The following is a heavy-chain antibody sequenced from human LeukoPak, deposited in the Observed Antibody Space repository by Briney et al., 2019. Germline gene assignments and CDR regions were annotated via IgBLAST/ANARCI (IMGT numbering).Heavy chain of an antibody. D-gene: IGHD2-2*01. CDR3: ARVGEYQPLLYKDY. Sequence: GGSLRLSCAASGFTFSSYWMSWVRQAPGKGLEWVANIKQDGSEKYYVDSVKGRFTISRDNAKNSLYLQMNSLRAEDTAVYYCARVGEYQPLLYKDYWGQGTLVTVSS. V-gene: IGHV3-7*01. CDR2: IKQDGSEK. CDR1: GFTFSSYW. J-gene: IGHJ4*02.